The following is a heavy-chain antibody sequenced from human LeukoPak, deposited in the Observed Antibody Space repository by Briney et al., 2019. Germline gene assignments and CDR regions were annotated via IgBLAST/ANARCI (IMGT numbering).Heavy chain of an antibody. CDR1: GYTFTGFG. Sequence: GASVKVSCKASGYTFTGFGINWVRQATGQGLEWMGWMNPNSGNTGYAQKFQGRVTMTRNTSISTAYMELSSLRSEDTAVYYCARASLGWLRKHYYFDYWGQGTLVTVSS. J-gene: IGHJ4*02. CDR3: ARASLGWLRKHYYFDY. D-gene: IGHD5-12*01. CDR2: MNPNSGNT. V-gene: IGHV1-8*01.